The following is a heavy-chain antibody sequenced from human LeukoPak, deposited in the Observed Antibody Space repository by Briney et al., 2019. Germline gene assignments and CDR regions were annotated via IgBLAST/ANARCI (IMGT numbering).Heavy chain of an antibody. D-gene: IGHD3-22*01. Sequence: PGGSLRLSCAASGFTFSSYSMNWVRQAPGKGLEWVGFIRSKAYGGTTEYAASVKGRFTISRDDSKSIAYLQMNSLKTEDTAVYYCTRGFYYDSSGYYYPVGYFDYWGQGTLVTVSS. CDR2: IRSKAYGGTT. CDR1: GFTFSSYS. J-gene: IGHJ4*02. CDR3: TRGFYYDSSGYYYPVGYFDY. V-gene: IGHV3-49*04.